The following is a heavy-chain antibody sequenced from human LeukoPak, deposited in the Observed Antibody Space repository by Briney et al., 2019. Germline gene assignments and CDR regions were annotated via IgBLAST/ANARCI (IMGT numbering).Heavy chain of an antibody. D-gene: IGHD3-10*01. Sequence: GGSLRLSCAASGFTFSSYAMSWVRQAPGKGLEWVSAISGSGGSTYYADSVKGRFTISRDNSKNTLYLQMNSLRAEDTAVYYCAKVLGHVWFGELLYFDYWGQGTLVTVSS. J-gene: IGHJ4*02. CDR1: GFTFSSYA. CDR3: AKVLGHVWFGELLYFDY. V-gene: IGHV3-23*01. CDR2: ISGSGGST.